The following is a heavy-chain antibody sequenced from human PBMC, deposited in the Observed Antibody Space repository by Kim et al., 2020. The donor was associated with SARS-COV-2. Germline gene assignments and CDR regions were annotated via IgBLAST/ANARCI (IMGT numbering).Heavy chain of an antibody. CDR3: ARGSGNFGDFDY. J-gene: IGHJ4*02. CDR2: T. D-gene: IGHD3-10*01. Sequence: TNYADTVKGRFTISRDNAKNTMYLQMNSLRAEDTAVYYCARGSGNFGDFDYWGQGTLVTVSS. V-gene: IGHV3-74*01.